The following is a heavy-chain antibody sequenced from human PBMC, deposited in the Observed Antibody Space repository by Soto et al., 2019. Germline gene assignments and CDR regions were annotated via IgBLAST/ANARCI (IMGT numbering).Heavy chain of an antibody. V-gene: IGHV1-69*13. D-gene: IGHD6-19*01. Sequence: ASVKVSCKASGGTFSSYAISWVRQAPGQGLEWMGGIIPIFGTANYAQKFQGRVTITADESTSTAYMELSSLRSEDTAVYYCARDSTIAVAGDGMDVWGQGTKVTV. CDR2: IIPIFGTA. CDR3: ARDSTIAVAGDGMDV. J-gene: IGHJ6*02. CDR1: GGTFSSYA.